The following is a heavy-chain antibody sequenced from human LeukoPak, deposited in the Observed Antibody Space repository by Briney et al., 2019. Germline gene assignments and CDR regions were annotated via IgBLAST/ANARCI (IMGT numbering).Heavy chain of an antibody. CDR1: GGSISSYY. CDR3: ARSKGRDAFDI. V-gene: IGHV4-59*08. J-gene: IGHJ3*02. CDR2: IYYSGST. Sequence: SETLSLTCTVSGGSISSYYWSWIRQPPGKGLEWIGYIYYSGSTNYNPSLKSRVTISVDTSKNLFSLKLSSVTAADTAVYYCARSKGRDAFDIWGQGSMVTVSS.